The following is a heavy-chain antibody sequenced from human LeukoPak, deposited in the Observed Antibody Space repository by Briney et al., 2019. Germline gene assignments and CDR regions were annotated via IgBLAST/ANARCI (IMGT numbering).Heavy chain of an antibody. CDR1: GFTFSSYA. J-gene: IGHJ4*02. V-gene: IGHV3-64*01. D-gene: IGHD2-21*02. CDR3: ARAATVTAGSAFGY. CDR2: INSNGGST. Sequence: GGSLRLSCVASGFTFSSYAMHWVRQTPGKGLEYVSGINSNGGSTQYANSVKGRFTISRDNSKHTLYLQMGSLRTEDMAVYYCARAATVTAGSAFGYWGQGTLVSVSS.